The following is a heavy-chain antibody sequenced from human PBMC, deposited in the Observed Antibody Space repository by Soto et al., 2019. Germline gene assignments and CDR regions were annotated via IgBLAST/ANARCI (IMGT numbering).Heavy chain of an antibody. J-gene: IGHJ4*02. D-gene: IGHD1-26*01. V-gene: IGHV3-15*01. CDR1: GFTFSKAW. Sequence: EVQLVESGGGFVKPGGSLRLSCATSGFTFSKAWVGWVRQAPGKGLEWVGRIMSKTDGGTTDYAAPVKGRFTISRDDSKSTLYLQMNSLKTEDTAFYYCTTDSVMSPYSFDYWGQGTLVTVSS. CDR2: IMSKTDGGTT. CDR3: TTDSVMSPYSFDY.